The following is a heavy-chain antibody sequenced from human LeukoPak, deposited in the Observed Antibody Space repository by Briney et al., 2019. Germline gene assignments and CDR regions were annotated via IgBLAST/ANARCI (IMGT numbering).Heavy chain of an antibody. Sequence: GGSLRLSCAASAFNLSSYEMNWVRQAPGKGLEWISYISSSGDLIYHADSVKGRFTISKDNGKNSLYLQMGSLRAEDTGVYYCARLASALGVSTMHYHYGMDVWGQGTTVTVSS. CDR2: ISSSGDLI. D-gene: IGHD5/OR15-5a*01. CDR3: ARLASALGVSTMHYHYGMDV. J-gene: IGHJ6*02. V-gene: IGHV3-48*03. CDR1: AFNLSSYE.